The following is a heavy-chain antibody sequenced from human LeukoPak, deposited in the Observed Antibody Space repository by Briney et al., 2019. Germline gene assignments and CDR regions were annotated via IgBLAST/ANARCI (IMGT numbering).Heavy chain of an antibody. V-gene: IGHV3-7*01. CDR3: ARDRWELPD. CDR2: IKQDGSEK. J-gene: IGHJ4*02. D-gene: IGHD1-26*01. CDR1: GVTFSSYW. Sequence: GGSLRLSCAASGVTFSSYWMSWVRQAPGKGLEWVANIKQDGSEKYYVDSVKGRFTISRDNAKNSLYLQMNSLRAEDTAVYYCARDRWELPDWGQGTLVTVSS.